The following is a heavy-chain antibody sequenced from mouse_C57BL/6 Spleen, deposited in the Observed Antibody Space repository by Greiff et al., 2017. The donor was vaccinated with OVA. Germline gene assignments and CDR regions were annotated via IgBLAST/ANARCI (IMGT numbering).Heavy chain of an antibody. CDR3: ARTPLIYDGYYVEMDY. J-gene: IGHJ4*01. CDR1: GFSLTSYG. Sequence: QVQLQQSGPGLVQPSQSLSITCTVSGFSLTSYGVHWVRQSPGKGLEWLGVIWSGGSTDYNAAFISRLSISKDNSKSQVFFKMNSLQADDTAIYYCARTPLIYDGYYVEMDYWGQGTSVTVSS. CDR2: IWSGGST. D-gene: IGHD2-3*01. V-gene: IGHV2-2*01.